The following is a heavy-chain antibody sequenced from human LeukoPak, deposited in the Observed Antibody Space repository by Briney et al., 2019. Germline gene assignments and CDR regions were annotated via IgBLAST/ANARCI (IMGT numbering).Heavy chain of an antibody. J-gene: IGHJ4*02. V-gene: IGHV3-30-3*01. CDR1: GFTFSSYA. Sequence: PGRSLRLSCAASGFTFSSYAIHWVRQAPGKGLEWVAVISYDGSNKYYADSVKGRFTISRDNSKNTLYLQMNSLRAEDTAVYYCASQTGNWGQGTLVTVSS. D-gene: IGHD1-1*01. CDR3: ASQTGN. CDR2: ISYDGSNK.